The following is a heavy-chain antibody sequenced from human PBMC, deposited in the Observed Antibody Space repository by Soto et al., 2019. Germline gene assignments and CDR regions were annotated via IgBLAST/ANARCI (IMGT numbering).Heavy chain of an antibody. CDR2: IKSKTDGGTT. V-gene: IGHV3-15*01. CDR1: GFTFSNAW. Sequence: EVQLVESGGGLVKPGGSLRLSCAASGFTFSNAWMSWVRQAPGKGLEWVGRIKSKTDGGTTDYAAPVKGRFTISRDDSKNTLYLQMNSLKTEDTAVYYCTTDPYYYGSGRGYYFDYWGQGTLVTVSS. CDR3: TTDPYYYGSGRGYYFDY. D-gene: IGHD3-10*01. J-gene: IGHJ4*02.